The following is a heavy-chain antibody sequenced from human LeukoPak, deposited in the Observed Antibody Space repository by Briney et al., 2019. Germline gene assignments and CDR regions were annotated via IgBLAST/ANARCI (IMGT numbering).Heavy chain of an antibody. Sequence: GGSLRLSCAASGFTFSSYLMHWVRQAPGKGLVGVSRINSDGSSTSYADSVKGRFTISRDNAKNTLYLQMNSLRAEDTAVYYCGRAPGVLPLGYWGQGTLVTVSS. CDR2: INSDGSST. CDR3: GRAPGVLPLGY. J-gene: IGHJ4*02. CDR1: GFTFSSYL. V-gene: IGHV3-74*01. D-gene: IGHD2/OR15-2a*01.